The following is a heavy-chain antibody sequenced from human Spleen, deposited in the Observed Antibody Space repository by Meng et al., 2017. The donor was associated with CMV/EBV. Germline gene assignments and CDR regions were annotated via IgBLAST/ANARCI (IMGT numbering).Heavy chain of an antibody. J-gene: IGHJ5*02. CDR3: ARSPSILVGHSEIDL. D-gene: IGHD3-22*01. CDR1: GYTFTSYY. CDR2: FIPLINTA. Sequence: SVKVSCKTSGYTFTSYYASWVRQAPGQGLEWMGTFIPLINTAEYARKFQGRVTITADKSSTTTHLELTSLTSGDTAVYYCARSPSILVGHSEIDLWGQGTLVTVSS. V-gene: IGHV1-69*08.